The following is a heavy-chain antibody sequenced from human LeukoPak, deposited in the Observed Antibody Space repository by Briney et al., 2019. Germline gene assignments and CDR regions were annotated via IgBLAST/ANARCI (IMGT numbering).Heavy chain of an antibody. CDR3: ATMMYGSGNYYNSDY. V-gene: IGHV4-38-2*02. J-gene: IGHJ4*02. D-gene: IGHD3-10*01. CDR1: GYSITSAYY. CDR2: FFLKGST. Sequence: SETLSLTCTVSGYSITSAYYWGWIRQPPGKGLEWIGSFFLKGSTYYNPSLKSRVTISIHTSKNQFSLRLSSVTAADTAVYYCATMMYGSGNYYNSDYWGQGTLVTVSS.